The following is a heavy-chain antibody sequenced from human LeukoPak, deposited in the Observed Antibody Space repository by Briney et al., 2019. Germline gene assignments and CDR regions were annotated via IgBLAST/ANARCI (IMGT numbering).Heavy chain of an antibody. Sequence: GAPVKVSCKASGYTFTSYGISWVQQAPGKGLEWMGLVDPEDGETIYAEKFQGRVTITADTSTDTAYMELSSLRSEDTAVYYCATLEQQLVFTFDYWGQGTLVTVSS. CDR2: VDPEDGET. V-gene: IGHV1-69-2*01. J-gene: IGHJ4*02. D-gene: IGHD6-13*01. CDR3: ATLEQQLVFTFDY. CDR1: GYTFTSYG.